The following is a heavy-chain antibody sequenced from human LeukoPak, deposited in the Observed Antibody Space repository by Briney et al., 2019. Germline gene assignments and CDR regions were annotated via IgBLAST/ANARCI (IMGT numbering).Heavy chain of an antibody. J-gene: IGHJ6*03. CDR1: GFTFSRYW. CDR2: INSDGSST. D-gene: IGHD3-10*01. Sequence: PGGSLRLSCAASGFTFSRYWMHWVRQAPGKGLVCVSRINSDGSSTSYADSVRGRFTISRDNAKNTLYLQMNSLRAGDTAVYYCAKDFGELASYYMDVWGKGTTVTVSS. V-gene: IGHV3-74*01. CDR3: AKDFGELASYYMDV.